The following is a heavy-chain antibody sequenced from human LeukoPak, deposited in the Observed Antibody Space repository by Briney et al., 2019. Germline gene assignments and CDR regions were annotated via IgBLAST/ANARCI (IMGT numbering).Heavy chain of an antibody. CDR2: IYYSGST. Sequence: SETLSPTCTVSGYSISSGSYWGWIRQPPGKGLEWIGSIYYSGSTYYNPSLKSRVTISVDTSKNQFSLKLSSVTAADTAVYYCARGNGNTAMPVAYWGQGTLVTVSS. D-gene: IGHD5-18*01. CDR3: ARGNGNTAMPVAY. V-gene: IGHV4-38-2*02. J-gene: IGHJ4*02. CDR1: GYSISSGSY.